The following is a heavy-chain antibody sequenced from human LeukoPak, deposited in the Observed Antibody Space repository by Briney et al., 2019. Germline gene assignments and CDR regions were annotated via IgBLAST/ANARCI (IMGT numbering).Heavy chain of an antibody. Sequence: ASVKVSCKVSGNTLVELSMHWVRQAPGQGLEWMGIINPSGGSTTYAQKFQGRVTMTRDTSISTAYMELSRLRSDDTAVYYCALYVDTAMVTTTHLRPTHWYFDLWGRGTLVTVSS. D-gene: IGHD5-18*01. CDR3: ALYVDTAMVTTTHLRPTHWYFDL. J-gene: IGHJ2*01. CDR2: INPSGGST. V-gene: IGHV1-2*02. CDR1: GNTLVELS.